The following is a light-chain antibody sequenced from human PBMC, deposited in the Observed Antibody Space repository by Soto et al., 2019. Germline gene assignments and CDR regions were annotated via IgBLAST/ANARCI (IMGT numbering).Light chain of an antibody. CDR2: AAS. CDR3: QQSYRTPWT. V-gene: IGKV1-39*01. J-gene: IGKJ1*01. Sequence: DSPITPSPSSLFASLGAKVTITCRPSQNISSYLNWYRQIPAKAPKLLIYAASSLQSGVTSRFSGSGSGTDFTLTISSLQPEDVATYYCQQSYRTPWTFGQGTTVNIK. CDR1: QNISSY.